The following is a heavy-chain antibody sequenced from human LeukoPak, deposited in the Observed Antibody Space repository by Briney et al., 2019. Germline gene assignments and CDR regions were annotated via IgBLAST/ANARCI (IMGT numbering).Heavy chain of an antibody. Sequence: PSETLSLTCTVSGGSISSGSYYWSWIRQPAGKGLEWIGRIYTSGSTNYNPSLKSRVTISVDTSKNQFSLKLSSVTAADTAVYYCARGSLWDLPLDYWGQGTLVTVSS. J-gene: IGHJ4*02. CDR2: IYTSGST. D-gene: IGHD1-26*01. CDR3: ARGSLWDLPLDY. CDR1: GGSISSGSYY. V-gene: IGHV4-61*02.